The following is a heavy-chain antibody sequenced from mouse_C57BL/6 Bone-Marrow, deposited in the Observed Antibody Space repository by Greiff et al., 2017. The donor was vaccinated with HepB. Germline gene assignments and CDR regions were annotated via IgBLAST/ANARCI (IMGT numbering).Heavy chain of an antibody. CDR3: ANNYGSNQPCRDFDG. V-gene: IGHV1-9*01. Sequence: VQLQQSGAELMKPGASVKLSCKATGYTFTGYWIEWVKQRPGHGLEWIGDILPGSGSTNYNQKFKDKATFTADTSSNTAYMQLSSLTSEDSAIYYCANNYGSNQPCRDFDGWGTGTTVTVSS. CDR1: GYTFTGYW. J-gene: IGHJ1*03. D-gene: IGHD1-1*01. CDR2: ILPGSGST.